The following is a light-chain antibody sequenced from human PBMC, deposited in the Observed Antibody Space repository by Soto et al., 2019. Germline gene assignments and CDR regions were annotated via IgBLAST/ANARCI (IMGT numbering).Light chain of an antibody. J-gene: IGKJ1*01. CDR1: QSIKSSS. CDR3: QQYGSSPRT. Sequence: EIMLTQSLGTLSLSPGERATLSCRASQSIKSSSLAWYQQRPGQAPRLLIYGASSRATGIPDKFSGSGSGTDFTRTISRLEPEDFAVYYCQQYGSSPRTFGQGTKVDIK. CDR2: GAS. V-gene: IGKV3-20*01.